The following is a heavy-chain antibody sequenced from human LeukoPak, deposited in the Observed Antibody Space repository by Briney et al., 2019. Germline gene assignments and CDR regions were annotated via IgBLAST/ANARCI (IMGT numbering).Heavy chain of an antibody. CDR2: IYHSGST. D-gene: IGHD1-26*01. Sequence: PSETLSLTCAVSGYSISSGYYWDWFRQPPGKGLGWIGTIYHSGSTYYNPSLKSRVTISVDTSKNQFSLKLSSVTAADTAVYYCASQNLYTGNYHDNDYWGQGTLVTVSS. CDR3: ASQNLYTGNYHDNDY. V-gene: IGHV4-38-2*01. CDR1: GYSISSGYY. J-gene: IGHJ4*02.